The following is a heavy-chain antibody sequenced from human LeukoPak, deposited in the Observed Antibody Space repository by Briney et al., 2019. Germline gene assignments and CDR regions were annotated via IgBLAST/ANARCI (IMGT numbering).Heavy chain of an antibody. V-gene: IGHV4-38-2*01. CDR3: ARTNWYFDL. J-gene: IGHJ2*01. CDR1: GYSISSGYY. Sequence: PSETLSLTCAVSGYSISSGYYWGWIRQPPGKGLEWVGSIYHSGSTYYNPSLKSRVTMSVDTSKNQFSLKLSSVTAADTAVYYCARTNWYFDLWGRDTLVTVSS. CDR2: IYHSGST.